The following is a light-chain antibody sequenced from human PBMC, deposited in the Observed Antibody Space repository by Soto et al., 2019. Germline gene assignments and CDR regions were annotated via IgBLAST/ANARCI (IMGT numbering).Light chain of an antibody. CDR1: SSEVGGYNY. CDR3: SSYTSSSTVV. Sequence: QSALTQPASVSGSPGQSSTISCTGTSSEVGGYNYVSWYQQHPGKAPKLMIYDVSNRPSGVSNRFSGSKSGNTASLTISGLQAEDEADYYCSSYTSSSTVVFGGGTKLTAL. CDR2: DVS. V-gene: IGLV2-14*01. J-gene: IGLJ2*01.